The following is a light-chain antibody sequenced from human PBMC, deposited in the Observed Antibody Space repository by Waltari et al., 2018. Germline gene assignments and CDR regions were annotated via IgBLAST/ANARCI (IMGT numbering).Light chain of an antibody. Sequence: QSALTQPASVSGSPGQSITISCTGTSSDVGGYNYVPWYQQHPGKAPKIMIYEVNNRPSGVSNRVSGSKSGNTASLTISGLQAEDEADYYCSSYTSSNTLVFGGGTKLTVL. CDR3: SSYTSSNTLV. CDR2: EVN. CDR1: SSDVGGYNY. J-gene: IGLJ2*01. V-gene: IGLV2-14*01.